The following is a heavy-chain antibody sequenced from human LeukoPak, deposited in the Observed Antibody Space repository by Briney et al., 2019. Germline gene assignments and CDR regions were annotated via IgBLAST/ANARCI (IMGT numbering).Heavy chain of an antibody. CDR3: ARGVVVVAASVYFDY. CDR2: IIPIFGTA. CDR1: GGTFSSYA. J-gene: IGHJ4*02. V-gene: IGHV1-69*05. Sequence: SVKVSCKASGGTFSSYAISWVRQAPGQGLEWMGGIIPIFGTANYAQKFQGRVTITTDESTSTAYMELSSLRPEDTAVYYCARGVVVVAASVYFDYWAREPWSPSPQ. D-gene: IGHD2-15*01.